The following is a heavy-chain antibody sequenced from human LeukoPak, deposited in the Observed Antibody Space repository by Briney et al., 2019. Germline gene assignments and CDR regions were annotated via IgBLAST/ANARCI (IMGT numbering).Heavy chain of an antibody. J-gene: IGHJ4*02. V-gene: IGHV3-30-3*01. CDR1: GFTFSSYA. CDR3: AGAEAVAGRRGFDY. CDR2: ISYDGSNK. D-gene: IGHD6-19*01. Sequence: TGGSLRLSCAASGFTFSSYAMHWVRQAPGKGLEWVAVISYDGSNKYYADSVKSRFTISRDNSKNTLYLQMNSLRAEDTAVYCCAGAEAVAGRRGFDYWGQGTLVTVSS.